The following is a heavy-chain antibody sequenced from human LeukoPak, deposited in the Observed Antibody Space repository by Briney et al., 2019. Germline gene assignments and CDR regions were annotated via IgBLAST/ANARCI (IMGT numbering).Heavy chain of an antibody. CDR3: ARGRDGSAYYIDY. D-gene: IGHD5-24*01. J-gene: IGHJ4*02. Sequence: SQTLYLTCSVSGGSISSGSYYWSWIRQPAGKGLEWIGRMHTGGSTNYNPSLKSRATISTDTSKNQFSLKLTSVTAADTAIYYCARGRDGSAYYIDYWGQGTLVTVSS. CDR2: MHTGGST. V-gene: IGHV4-61*02. CDR1: GGSISSGSYY.